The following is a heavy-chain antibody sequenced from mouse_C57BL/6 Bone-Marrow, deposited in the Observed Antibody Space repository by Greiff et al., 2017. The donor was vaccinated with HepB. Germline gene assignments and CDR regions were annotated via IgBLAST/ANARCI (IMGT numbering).Heavy chain of an antibody. V-gene: IGHV1-19*01. CDR3: ARWGLLRGSWFAY. CDR2: INPYNGGT. Sequence: EVQLQQSGPVLVKPGASVKMSCKASGYTFTDYYMNWVKQSHGKSLEWIGVINPYNGGTSYNQKFKGKATLTVDKSSSTAYMELNSLTSEDSAVYYCARWGLLRGSWFAYWGQGTLVTVSA. D-gene: IGHD2-13*01. CDR1: GYTFTDYY. J-gene: IGHJ3*01.